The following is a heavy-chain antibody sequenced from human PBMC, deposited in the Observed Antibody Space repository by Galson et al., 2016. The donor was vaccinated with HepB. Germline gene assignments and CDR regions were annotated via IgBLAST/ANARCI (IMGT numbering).Heavy chain of an antibody. CDR3: ARDGSSQFSSNWYVAFDI. CDR1: GFTFSRFA. J-gene: IGHJ3*02. CDR2: IRSRSSTI. D-gene: IGHD6-13*01. V-gene: IGHV3-48*02. Sequence: SLRLSCAASGFTFSRFAMHWVRQAPGKGLEWVSHIRSRSSTIYYADSVRGRFTISRDNTKNSLHLQMNSLRDEDTAVYYCARDGSSQFSSNWYVAFDIWGQGTVVTVSS.